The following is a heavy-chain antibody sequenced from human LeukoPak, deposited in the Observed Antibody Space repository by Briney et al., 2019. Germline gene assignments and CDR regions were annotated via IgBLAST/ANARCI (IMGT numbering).Heavy chain of an antibody. D-gene: IGHD2-2*01. CDR2: IYHSGST. CDR3: ARHHDQHVYFQH. V-gene: IGHV4-38-2*01. CDR1: GFTFSSYE. Sequence: GSLRLSCAASGFTFSSYEMNWVRQAPGKGLEWIGSIYHSGSTYYNPSLKSRVTISVDTSKNQFSLKLSSVTAADTAVYYCARHHDQHVYFQHWGQGTLVTVSS. J-gene: IGHJ1*01.